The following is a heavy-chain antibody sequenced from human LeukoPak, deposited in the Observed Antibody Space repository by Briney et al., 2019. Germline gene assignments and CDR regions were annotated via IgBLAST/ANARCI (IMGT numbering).Heavy chain of an antibody. D-gene: IGHD3-22*01. Sequence: ASVKVSCKASGYTFTSYYMHWVRQAPGQGLEWMGIINPSGGSTSYAQKFQGRVTMTRDTSTSTVYMELSSLRSEDTAVYYCARGPAYNYYDSRATYYGSEYFQHWGQGTLVTVSS. CDR2: INPSGGST. V-gene: IGHV1-46*01. CDR1: GYTFTSYY. CDR3: ARGPAYNYYDSRATYYGSEYFQH. J-gene: IGHJ1*01.